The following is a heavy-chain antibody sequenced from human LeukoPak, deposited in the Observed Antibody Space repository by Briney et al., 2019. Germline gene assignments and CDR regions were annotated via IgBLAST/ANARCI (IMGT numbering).Heavy chain of an antibody. CDR1: GFTFANYA. D-gene: IGHD2-2*01. Sequence: GGSLRLSCAASGFTFANYAMIWVRQAPGKGLEWVSALTPAGTTFYADIVKGRFSVSRDNSKNTLSLQMNSLRAEDTAVYYCVKESPYPEGSTARIYYFDNWGQGTLVTVSS. V-gene: IGHV3-23*01. CDR2: LTPAGTT. CDR3: VKESPYPEGSTARIYYFDN. J-gene: IGHJ4*02.